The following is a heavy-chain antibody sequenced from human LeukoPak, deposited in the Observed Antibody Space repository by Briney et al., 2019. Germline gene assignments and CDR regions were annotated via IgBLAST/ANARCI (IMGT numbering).Heavy chain of an antibody. V-gene: IGHV4-30-2*01. D-gene: IGHD3-22*01. Sequence: SETLSLTCTVSGGSISSGGYYWSWIRQPPGKGLEWIGYIYHSGSTYYNPSLKSRVTISVDRSKNQFSLKLSSVTAADTAVYYCARDLWHYYDSSGFEYWGQGTLVTVSS. CDR2: IYHSGST. CDR3: ARDLWHYYDSSGFEY. J-gene: IGHJ4*02. CDR1: GGSISSGGYY.